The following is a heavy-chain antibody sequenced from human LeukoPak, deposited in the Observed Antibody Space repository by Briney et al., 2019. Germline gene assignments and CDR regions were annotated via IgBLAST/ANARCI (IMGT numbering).Heavy chain of an antibody. CDR1: GYTHTELS. Sequence: ASVKVSCKVSGYTHTELSMHWVRQAPGKGLEWMGGFDPEDGETIYAQKFQGRVTMTEDTSTDTAYMELSSLRSEDTAVYYCATVTTMVRGVITPFDYWGQGTLVTVSS. CDR3: ATVTTMVRGVITPFDY. J-gene: IGHJ4*02. D-gene: IGHD3-10*01. V-gene: IGHV1-24*01. CDR2: FDPEDGET.